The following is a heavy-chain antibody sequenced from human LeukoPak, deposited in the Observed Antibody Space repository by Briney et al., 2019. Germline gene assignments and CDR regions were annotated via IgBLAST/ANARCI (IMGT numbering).Heavy chain of an antibody. CDR2: IYYSGST. V-gene: IGHV4-39*01. J-gene: IGHJ4*02. CDR1: GGSIRSSSYY. D-gene: IGHD6-19*01. CDR3: ARQVVAVAGTGYFDY. Sequence: SETLSLTCTVSGGSIRSSSYYWGWIRQPPGKGLEWIGSIYYSGSTYYNASLKSRGTVSVDTSKNQFSLKLNSVTAADTAVYFCARQVVAVAGTGYFDYWGQGTLVTVSS.